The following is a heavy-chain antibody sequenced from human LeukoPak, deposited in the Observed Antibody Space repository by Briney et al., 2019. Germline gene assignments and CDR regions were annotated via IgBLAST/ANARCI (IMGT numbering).Heavy chain of an antibody. D-gene: IGHD2-15*01. CDR3: AKEYCSGGSCYYFDY. J-gene: IGHJ4*02. CDR2: ISTDGGGT. V-gene: IGHV3-64*01. CDR1: RFTFTTYA. Sequence: GGSLRLSCAASRFTFTTYAMHWVRQAPGRGLEYVSAISTDGGGTYYANSVKGRFTISRDNSKNTLYLQMGSLRVEDMAVYYCAKEYCSGGSCYYFDYWGQGTLVTVSS.